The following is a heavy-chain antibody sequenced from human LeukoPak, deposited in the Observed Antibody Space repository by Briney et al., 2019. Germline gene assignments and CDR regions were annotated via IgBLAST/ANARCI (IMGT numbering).Heavy chain of an antibody. Sequence: GGSLRLSCAASGFTFSSYWMSWVRQAPGKGLEWVANIKQDGREKYYVDSVKGRFTISRDNAKNSLYLQMNSLRAEDTAVYYCAELGITMIGGVWGKGTTVTIFS. V-gene: IGHV3-7*01. CDR2: IKQDGREK. D-gene: IGHD3-10*02. CDR1: GFTFSSYW. CDR3: AELGITMIGGV. J-gene: IGHJ6*04.